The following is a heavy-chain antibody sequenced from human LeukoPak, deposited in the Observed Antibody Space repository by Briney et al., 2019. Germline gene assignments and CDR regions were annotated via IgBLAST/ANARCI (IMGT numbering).Heavy chain of an antibody. D-gene: IGHD1-7*01. V-gene: IGHV3-21*01. CDR1: GFTFSSYS. CDR2: ISSSSSYI. J-gene: IGHJ3*02. Sequence: GGSLRLSCAASGFTFSSYSMNWVRQAPGKGLEWVSSISSSSSYIYYADSVKGRFTISRDNAKSSLYLQMNSLRAEDTAVYYCARARNYGRDSYAFDIWGQGTMVTVSS. CDR3: ARARNYGRDSYAFDI.